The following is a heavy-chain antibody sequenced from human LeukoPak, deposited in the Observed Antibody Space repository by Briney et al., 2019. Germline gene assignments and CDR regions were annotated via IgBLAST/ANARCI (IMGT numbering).Heavy chain of an antibody. Sequence: SVKVSCKASGGTFSSYAISWVRQAPGQGLEWMGRIIPILGIANYAQKFQGRVTITADKSTSTAYMELSSLRSEDTAVYYCARVRRAAAWYGMDVWGQGTTVTVSS. CDR2: IIPILGIA. CDR3: ARVRRAAAWYGMDV. J-gene: IGHJ6*02. D-gene: IGHD6-13*01. CDR1: GGTFSSYA. V-gene: IGHV1-69*04.